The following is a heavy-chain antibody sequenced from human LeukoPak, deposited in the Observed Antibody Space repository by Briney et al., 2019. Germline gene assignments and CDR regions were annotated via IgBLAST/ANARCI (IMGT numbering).Heavy chain of an antibody. CDR1: GYTFTAFY. J-gene: IGHJ4*02. V-gene: IGHV1-46*01. CDR2: IYPRDGST. Sequence: ASVKVSCKASGYTFTAFYIHWVRQAPGQGLEWMGMIYPRDGSTSYAQKFQGRVTVTRDTSTSTVHMELSGLRSEDTAVYYCARDQEGFDYWGQGTLVTVSS. CDR3: ARDQEGFDY.